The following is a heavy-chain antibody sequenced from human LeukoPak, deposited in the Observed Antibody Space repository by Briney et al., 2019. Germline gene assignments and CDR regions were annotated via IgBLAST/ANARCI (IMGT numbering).Heavy chain of an antibody. CDR2: TYYRSKWYN. CDR3: ARDTYSSGWGAFDI. J-gene: IGHJ3*02. Sequence: SQTLSLTCAISGDSVSSNSAAWNWIRQSPSSGLEWLGRTYYRSKWYNDYAVSVKSRITINPDTSKNQFSLQLNSVTPEDTAVYYCARDTYSSGWGAFDIWGQGTMVTVSS. V-gene: IGHV6-1*01. CDR1: GDSVSSNSAA. D-gene: IGHD6-19*01.